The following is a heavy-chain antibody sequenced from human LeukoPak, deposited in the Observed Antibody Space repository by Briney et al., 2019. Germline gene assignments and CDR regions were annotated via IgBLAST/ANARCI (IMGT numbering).Heavy chain of an antibody. CDR2: IIPILGIA. D-gene: IGHD3-9*01. J-gene: IGHJ6*02. CDR1: GGTFSSYA. CDR3: ARFDHILPHLDYYYGMDV. Sequence: VASVKVSFKASGGTFSSYAISWVRQAPGQGLEWMGRIIPILGIANYAQKFQGRVTITADKSTSTAYMELSSLRSEDTAVYYCARFDHILPHLDYYYGMDVWGQGTTVTVSS. V-gene: IGHV1-69*04.